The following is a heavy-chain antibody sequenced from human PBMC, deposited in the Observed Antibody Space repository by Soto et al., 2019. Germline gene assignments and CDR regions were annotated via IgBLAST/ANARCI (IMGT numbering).Heavy chain of an antibody. Sequence: QVQLVQSGAEVKKPGASVKVSCKASGYTFTSYAMHWVRQAPGQRLEWMGWINAGNGNTKYSQKFQGRVTITRDTAESTAYMELSSLRSEDTAVYYCARVPGYSIGDLWGRGTLVTVSS. CDR2: INAGNGNT. D-gene: IGHD2-21*01. J-gene: IGHJ2*01. CDR1: GYTFTSYA. V-gene: IGHV1-3*01. CDR3: ARVPGYSIGDL.